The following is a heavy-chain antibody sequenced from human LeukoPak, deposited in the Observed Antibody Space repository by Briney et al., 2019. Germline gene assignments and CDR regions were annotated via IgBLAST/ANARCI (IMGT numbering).Heavy chain of an antibody. Sequence: SVKVSCKASGGTFSSYAISWVRQAPGQGLEWMGGIIPIFGTANYAQKFQGRVTITTDESTSTAYMELSSLRSEDTAVHYCARPYSSGWFPFDYWGQGTLVTVSS. J-gene: IGHJ4*02. CDR1: GGTFSSYA. D-gene: IGHD6-19*01. V-gene: IGHV1-69*05. CDR3: ARPYSSGWFPFDY. CDR2: IIPIFGTA.